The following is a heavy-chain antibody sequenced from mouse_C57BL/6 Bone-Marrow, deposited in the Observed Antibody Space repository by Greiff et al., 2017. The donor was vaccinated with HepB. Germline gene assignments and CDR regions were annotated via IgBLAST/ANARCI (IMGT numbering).Heavy chain of an antibody. J-gene: IGHJ2*01. V-gene: IGHV5-2*03. CDR1: EYEFPSHD. CDR2: INSDGGST. D-gene: IGHD2-5*01. CDR3: ARRDSNYVGFDY. Sequence: EVKVEESGGGLVQPGESLKLSCESNEYEFPSHDMSWVRKTPEKRLELVAAINSDGGSTYYPDTMERRFIISRDNTKKTLYLQMSSLRSEDTALYYCARRDSNYVGFDYWGQGTTLTVSS.